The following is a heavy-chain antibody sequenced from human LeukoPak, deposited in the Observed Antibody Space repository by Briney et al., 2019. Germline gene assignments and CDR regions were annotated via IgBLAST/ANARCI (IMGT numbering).Heavy chain of an antibody. CDR1: GFNFSPLG. Sequence: GGSLKLSCAATGFNFSPLGMNWVRQAPGRGMEWVSYISSGSSTTYYADSVKGRFTISRDNAKNSLYLQVNSLRDEDTAVYYCARGRGLTLSYHYFDYWGQGTLVTVSS. CDR2: ISSGSSTT. CDR3: ARGRGLTLSYHYFDY. V-gene: IGHV3-48*02. J-gene: IGHJ4*02. D-gene: IGHD3-10*01.